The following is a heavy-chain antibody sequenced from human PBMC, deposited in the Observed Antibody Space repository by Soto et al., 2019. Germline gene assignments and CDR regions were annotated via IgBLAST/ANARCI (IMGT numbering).Heavy chain of an antibody. J-gene: IGHJ6*02. CDR2: ISYDGSNK. D-gene: IGHD3-10*01. Sequence: PGGSLRLSCAASGFTFSSYAMHWVRQAPGKGLEWVAVISYDGSNKYYADSVKGRFTISRDNSKNTLYLQMNSLRAEDTAVYYCARDLLENYYGSGSSLYYYYGMDVWGQGTTVTVSS. CDR3: ARDLLENYYGSGSSLYYYYGMDV. V-gene: IGHV3-30-3*01. CDR1: GFTFSSYA.